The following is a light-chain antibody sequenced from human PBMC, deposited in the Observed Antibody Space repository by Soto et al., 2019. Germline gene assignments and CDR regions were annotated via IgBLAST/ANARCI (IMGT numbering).Light chain of an antibody. J-gene: IGLJ3*02. CDR3: SSYAGGIKWV. CDR2: EVS. CDR1: SGDVGGYNF. Sequence: QSALTQPPSASGSPGQSVTISCTGTSGDVGGYNFVSWYQQHPGKAPEFMIYEVSKRPSGVPDRFSGSKSGNTASLTVSGLQAEDEADYYCSSYAGGIKWVFGGGTKVTVL. V-gene: IGLV2-8*01.